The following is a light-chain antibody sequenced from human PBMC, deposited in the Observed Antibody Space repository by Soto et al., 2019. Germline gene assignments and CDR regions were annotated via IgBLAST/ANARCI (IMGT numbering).Light chain of an antibody. J-gene: IGLJ1*01. CDR1: SSDVGGYNH. Sequence: QSALTQPPSASGSPGQSVTISCTGTSSDVGGYNHVSWYQQHPGKAPKLMIFEVTKRPSGVPDRFSASKSGNTASLTVSGLHAEDEADYYCSSYADGDTFYVFGTGTKVTVL. CDR2: EVT. CDR3: SSYADGDTFYV. V-gene: IGLV2-8*01.